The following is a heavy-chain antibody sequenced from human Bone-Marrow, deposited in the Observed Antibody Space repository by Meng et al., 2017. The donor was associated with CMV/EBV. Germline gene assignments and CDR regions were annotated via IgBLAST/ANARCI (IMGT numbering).Heavy chain of an antibody. CDR3: IYDFWSGSIRSPDY. CDR1: GFTFSDYY. D-gene: IGHD3-3*01. J-gene: IGHJ4*02. Sequence: GESLKISCAASGFTFSDYYMSWIRQAPGKGLEWVSYISSSGSTIYYADSVKGRFTISRDNAKNSLYLQMNSLRAEDTAVYYCIYDFWSGSIRSPDYWGQGTLVTVSS. V-gene: IGHV3-11*01. CDR2: ISSSGSTI.